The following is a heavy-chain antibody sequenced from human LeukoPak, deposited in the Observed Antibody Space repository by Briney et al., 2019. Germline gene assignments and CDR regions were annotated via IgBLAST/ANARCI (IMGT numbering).Heavy chain of an antibody. CDR1: GYTFTSYD. D-gene: IGHD5-18*01. J-gene: IGHJ4*02. V-gene: IGHV1-8*01. CDR3: ARVLRYSYGYDFDY. CDR2: MNPNSGNT. Sequence: ASVKVSCKASGYTFTSYDINWVRQATGQGLEWMGWMNPNSGNTGYAQKFQGRVTMTRNTSISTAYMELSSLRSEDTAVYYCARVLRYSYGYDFDYWGQGTLVTVSS.